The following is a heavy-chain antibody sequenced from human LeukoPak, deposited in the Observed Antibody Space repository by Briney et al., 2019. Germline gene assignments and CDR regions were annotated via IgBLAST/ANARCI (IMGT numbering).Heavy chain of an antibody. Sequence: PGGSLRLSCAGSGCTVSKNYMTWVRQAPGKGLEWVSVIYGGGSTYYADSVKGRFTISRDNSKNTLFLQMNSLRAEDTAIYYCAGLPVVTAVTGAFHIWGQGTMVTVSS. CDR3: AGLPVVTAVTGAFHI. D-gene: IGHD2-21*02. J-gene: IGHJ3*02. V-gene: IGHV3-53*01. CDR1: GCTVSKNY. CDR2: IYGGGST.